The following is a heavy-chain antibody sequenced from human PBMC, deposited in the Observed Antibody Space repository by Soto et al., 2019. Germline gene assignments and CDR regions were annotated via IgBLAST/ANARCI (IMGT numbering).Heavy chain of an antibody. CDR3: ARVPSYSGMDV. J-gene: IGHJ6*02. CDR1: GYTFTSYA. Sequence: QVQLVQSGAEEKKPGASVKVSCKASGYTFTSYAMHWVRQAPGQRLEWMGWINAGNGNTKYSQKFQGRVTITRDTSGGQAKMGLSSRRLEDTAVYYGARVPSYSGMDVWGQGTPVPVPS. V-gene: IGHV1-3*05. CDR2: INAGNGNT.